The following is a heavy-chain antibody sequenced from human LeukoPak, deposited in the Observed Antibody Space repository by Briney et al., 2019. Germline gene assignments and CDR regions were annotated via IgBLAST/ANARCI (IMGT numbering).Heavy chain of an antibody. CDR1: GYTFTSYG. CDR3: ARDDSYYGSGSPRPSDYYYGMDV. CDR2: ISAYNGNT. D-gene: IGHD3-10*01. V-gene: IGHV1-18*01. J-gene: IGHJ6*02. Sequence: ASVTVSFKASGYTFTSYGISWVRQAPGQGLEWMGWISAYNGNTNYAQKLQGRVTMTTDTSTSTAYMELRSLRSDDTAVYYCARDDSYYGSGSPRPSDYYYGMDVWGQGTTVTVSS.